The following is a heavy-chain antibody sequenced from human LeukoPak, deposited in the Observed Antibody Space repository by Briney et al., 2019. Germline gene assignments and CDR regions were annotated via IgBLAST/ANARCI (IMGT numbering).Heavy chain of an antibody. J-gene: IGHJ4*02. CDR1: GFTFSTYY. CDR3: ARGYYEYYFDY. V-gene: IGHV3-7*03. Sequence: GGSLRLSCAASGFTFSTYYMSWVRQAPGTGLEWVANIKQDGSEKYYVDSVKGRFTISRDNAKNSLYLQMNSLRAEDTALYHCARGYYEYYFDYWGQGTLVTVSS. D-gene: IGHD1-26*01. CDR2: IKQDGSEK.